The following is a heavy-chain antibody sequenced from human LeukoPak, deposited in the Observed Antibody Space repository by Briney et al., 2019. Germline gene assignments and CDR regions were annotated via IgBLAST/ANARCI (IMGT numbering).Heavy chain of an antibody. V-gene: IGHV3-30*18. CDR1: GFTFSSYG. D-gene: IGHD4-23*01. J-gene: IGHJ4*02. CDR3: AKDLGNSVAIDY. CDR2: ISYDGSNK. Sequence: PGGSLRLSCAASGFTFSSYGMHWVRQAPGKGLEWVAVISYDGSNKYYADSVKGRFTISRDNSKNTLYLQMNSLRAEDTALYYCAKDLGNSVAIDYWGQGTLVTVSS.